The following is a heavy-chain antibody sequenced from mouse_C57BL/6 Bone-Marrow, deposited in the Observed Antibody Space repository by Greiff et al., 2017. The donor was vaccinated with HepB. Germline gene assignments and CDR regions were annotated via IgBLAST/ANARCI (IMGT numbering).Heavy chain of an antibody. Sequence: EVQVVESGGGLVQPGGSMKLSCAASGFTFSDAWMDWVRQSPEKGLEWVAEIRNKANNHATYYAESVKGRFTISRDDSKSSVYLQMNSLRAEDTGIYYCTRPPGEQGKAYWGQGTLVTVSA. CDR2: IRNKANNHAT. CDR3: TRPPGEQGKAY. J-gene: IGHJ3*01. V-gene: IGHV6-6*01. CDR1: GFTFSDAW.